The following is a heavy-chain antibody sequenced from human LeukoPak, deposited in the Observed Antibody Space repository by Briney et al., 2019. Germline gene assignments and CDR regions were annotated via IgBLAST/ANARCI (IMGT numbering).Heavy chain of an antibody. V-gene: IGHV3-21*01. Sequence: GGSLRLSCEGSAFIFSGHWMNWVRQTPGKGLEWVSSISSSGGYIYYADSLKGRFTISRDNAKNSLYLQMNSLRAEDTAVYYCARVVSGGWPADYWGQGTLVTVSS. CDR2: ISSSGGYI. J-gene: IGHJ4*02. CDR3: ARVVSGGWPADY. CDR1: AFIFSGHW. D-gene: IGHD1-26*01.